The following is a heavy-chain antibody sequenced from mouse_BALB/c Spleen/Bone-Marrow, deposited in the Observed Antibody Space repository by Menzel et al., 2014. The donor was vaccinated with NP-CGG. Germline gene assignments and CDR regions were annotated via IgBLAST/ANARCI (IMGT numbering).Heavy chain of an antibody. V-gene: IGHV7-3*02. CDR1: GFTFTDYY. Sequence: EVQRVESGGGLVQPGGSLRLSCATSGFTFTDYYMNWVRQPPGKALEWLGFIRNKAYSYTTEYSASVKGRFTISRDYSQSILYLQMNTLRAEDSATYYCARDMGGLLFDYWGQGTTLTVSS. CDR3: ARDMGGLLFDY. J-gene: IGHJ2*01. CDR2: IRNKAYSYTT.